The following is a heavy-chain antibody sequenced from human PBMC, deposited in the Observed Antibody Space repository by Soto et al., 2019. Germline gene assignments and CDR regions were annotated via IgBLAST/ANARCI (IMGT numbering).Heavy chain of an antibody. CDR2: ISYDGSNK. V-gene: IGHV3-30-3*01. CDR3: AREGNWKHRPLDY. J-gene: IGHJ4*02. CDR1: GFTFSSYA. D-gene: IGHD1-20*01. Sequence: QVQLVESGGGVVQPGRSLRLSCAASGFTFSSYAMHLVRQAPGKGLEWVAVISYDGSNKYYADSVKGRFTISRDNSKNTLYLQMNSLRAEDTAVYYCAREGNWKHRPLDYWDQGTLVTVSS.